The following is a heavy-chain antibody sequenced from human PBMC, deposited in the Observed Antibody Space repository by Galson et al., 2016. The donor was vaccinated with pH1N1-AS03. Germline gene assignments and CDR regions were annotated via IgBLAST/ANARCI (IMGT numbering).Heavy chain of an antibody. J-gene: IGHJ4*02. Sequence: SVKVSCKASGYTFTTFDINWVRLATGQGLEWMGWMNPNSANTDYAQKFQARVTMTRNTTIRTAYRELSSLRSEDTGVYFCAIKSGGYGSGSSYFDYWGQGTLVTVSS. CDR3: AIKSGGYGSGSSYFDY. D-gene: IGHD3-10*01. CDR2: MNPNSANT. V-gene: IGHV1-8*01. CDR1: GYTFTTFD.